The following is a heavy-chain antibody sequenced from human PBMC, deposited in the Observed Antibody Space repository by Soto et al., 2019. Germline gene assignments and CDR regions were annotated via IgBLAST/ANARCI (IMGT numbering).Heavy chain of an antibody. Sequence: PGGSLRLSCAASGFTFSSYAMSWVRQAPGKGLEWVSAISGSGGSTYYADSVKGRFTISRDNSKNTLYLQMNSLRAEDTAVYYCAKDLYVYSSSSCFDYWGQGTLVTVSS. CDR2: ISGSGGST. V-gene: IGHV3-23*01. CDR3: AKDLYVYSSSSCFDY. D-gene: IGHD6-6*01. J-gene: IGHJ4*02. CDR1: GFTFSSYA.